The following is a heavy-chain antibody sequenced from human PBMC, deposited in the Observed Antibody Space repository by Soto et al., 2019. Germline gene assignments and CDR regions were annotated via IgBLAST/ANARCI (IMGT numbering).Heavy chain of an antibody. CDR2: IWYDGSNK. V-gene: IGHV3-33*01. CDR3: ARDQGYSYGYVDY. Sequence: PGGSLRLSCAASGFTFSSYGMHWVRQAPGKGLEWVAVIWYDGSNKYYADSVKGRFTISRDNSKNTLYLQMNSLRAEDTAVYYCARDQGYSYGYVDYWGQGTLVTVSS. D-gene: IGHD5-18*01. J-gene: IGHJ4*02. CDR1: GFTFSSYG.